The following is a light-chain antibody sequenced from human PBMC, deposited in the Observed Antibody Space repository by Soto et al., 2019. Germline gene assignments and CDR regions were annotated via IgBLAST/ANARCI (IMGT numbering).Light chain of an antibody. CDR1: SSDVGGYNY. Sequence: QSALTQPASVSGSPGESITISCTGTSSDVGGYNYVSWYQQHPAKAPKLMIYEVSNRPSGVSHRFSGSKSGNTASLTISGLQAEDEADYYCFSYTTSSTLVFGGGTKLTVL. J-gene: IGLJ3*02. CDR2: EVS. V-gene: IGLV2-14*01. CDR3: FSYTTSSTLV.